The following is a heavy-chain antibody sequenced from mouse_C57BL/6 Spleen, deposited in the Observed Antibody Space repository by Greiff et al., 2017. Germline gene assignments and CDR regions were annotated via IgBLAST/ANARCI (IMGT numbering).Heavy chain of an antibody. D-gene: IGHD2-12*01. CDR2: IRNKANGYTT. V-gene: IGHV7-3*01. CDR1: GFTFTDYY. CDR3: ARYRGVYDGYCDV. Sequence: EVHLVESGGGLVQPGGSLSLSCAASGFTFTDYYMSWVRQPPGKALEWLGFIRNKANGYTTEYSASVKGRFTISRDNSQSILYLQMNALRAEDSATYYCARYRGVYDGYCDVWGTGTTVTVSS. J-gene: IGHJ1*03.